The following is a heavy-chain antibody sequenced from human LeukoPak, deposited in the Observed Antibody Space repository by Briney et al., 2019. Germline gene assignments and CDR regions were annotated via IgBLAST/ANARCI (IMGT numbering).Heavy chain of an antibody. J-gene: IGHJ4*02. Sequence: SETLSLTCTVSGGSISSWQWSWIRQPAGKGLEWIGRFYTSGSTNYNPSLKSRVTMSLDTSKNQSFLKASSVTAADTAVYFCATGAGPFDDWGQGILVTVSS. CDR1: GGSISSWQ. V-gene: IGHV4-4*07. D-gene: IGHD3-10*01. CDR3: ATGAGPFDD. CDR2: FYTSGST.